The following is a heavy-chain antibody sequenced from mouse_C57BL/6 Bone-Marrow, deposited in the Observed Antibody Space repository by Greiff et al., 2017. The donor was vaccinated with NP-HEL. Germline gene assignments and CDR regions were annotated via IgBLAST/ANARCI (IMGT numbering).Heavy chain of an antibody. CDR3: ARYYYGSSPCYFDY. V-gene: IGHV3-6*01. CDR2: ISYDGSN. CDR1: GYSITSGYY. J-gene: IGHJ2*01. D-gene: IGHD1-1*01. Sequence: VQLKESGPGLVKPSQSLSLTCSVTGYSITSGYYWNWIRQFPGNKLEWMGYISYDGSNNYNPSLKNRISITRDTSKNQFFLKLNSVTTEDTATYYCARYYYGSSPCYFDYWGQGTTLTVSS.